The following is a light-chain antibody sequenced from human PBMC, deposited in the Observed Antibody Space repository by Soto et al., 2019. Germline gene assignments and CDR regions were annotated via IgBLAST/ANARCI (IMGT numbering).Light chain of an antibody. Sequence: QSVLTQPPSASGTPGQRVTISCSGSSSNIGTNYVYWYQQLPGTSPRLLIYRNNQRPSGVPDRFSGSKSGTSACLAISGLRSEDEADYYCAAWDDTLSGGVFGGGTKLTVL. V-gene: IGLV1-47*01. CDR2: RNN. CDR1: SSNIGTNY. J-gene: IGLJ3*02. CDR3: AAWDDTLSGGV.